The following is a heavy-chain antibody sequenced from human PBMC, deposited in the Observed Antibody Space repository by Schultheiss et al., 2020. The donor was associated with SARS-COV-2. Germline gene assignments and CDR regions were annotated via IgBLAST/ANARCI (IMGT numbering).Heavy chain of an antibody. CDR3: ARGWGDDFWSGYYCGY. CDR2: IIPIFGTA. J-gene: IGHJ4*02. D-gene: IGHD3-3*01. Sequence: SVKVSCKASGGTFSSYAISWVRQAPGQGLEWMGGIIPIFGTANYAQKFQGRVTITADESTSTAYMELSSLRSEDTAVYYCARGWGDDFWSGYYCGYWGQGTLVTVSS. CDR1: GGTFSSYA. V-gene: IGHV1-69*13.